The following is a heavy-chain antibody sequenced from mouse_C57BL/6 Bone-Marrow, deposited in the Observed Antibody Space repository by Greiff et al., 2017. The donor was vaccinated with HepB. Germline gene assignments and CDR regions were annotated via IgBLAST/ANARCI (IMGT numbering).Heavy chain of an antibody. CDR3: ARRKATVYYFDY. Sequence: EVQLVESGGGLVQPGGSLKLSCAASGFTFSDYYMSWVRQTPEKRLEWVAYISNGGGSTYYPDPVKGRFTISRDNAKNTLYLQLSSLKSEDTAMYYCARRKATVYYFDYWGQGTTLTVSS. CDR2: ISNGGGST. CDR1: GFTFSDYY. J-gene: IGHJ2*01. V-gene: IGHV5-12*01. D-gene: IGHD1-1*01.